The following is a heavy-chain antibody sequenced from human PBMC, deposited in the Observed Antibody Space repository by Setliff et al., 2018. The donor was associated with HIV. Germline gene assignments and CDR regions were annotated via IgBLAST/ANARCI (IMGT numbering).Heavy chain of an antibody. Sequence: SETLSLTCSVSGVTISSHFWTWIRQPAGKGLELIGFIHYSGSSDYNPSLKSRITISVDMSRNQFSLVLSSVTAADTAVYYCARFQAWQLGRRGGYYYYMDVWGKGTTVTVSS. CDR3: ARFQAWQLGRRGGYYYYMDV. V-gene: IGHV4-59*11. J-gene: IGHJ6*03. CDR1: GVTISSHF. D-gene: IGHD1-1*01. CDR2: IHYSGSS.